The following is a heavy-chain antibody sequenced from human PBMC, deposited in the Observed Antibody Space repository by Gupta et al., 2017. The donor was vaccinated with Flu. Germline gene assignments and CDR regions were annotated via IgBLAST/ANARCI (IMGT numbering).Heavy chain of an antibody. D-gene: IGHD6-13*01. V-gene: IGHV1-18*01. CDR2: ISAYNGNT. CDR3: ARDVHKQQLYEPFDY. J-gene: IGHJ4*02. Sequence: QVQLVQSGAEVKKPGASVKVSCKASGYTFTSYGISWVRQAPGQGLEWMGWISAYNGNTNYAQKLQGRGTMTTDTSTSTGYMEVRSLRSDETAVYYWARDVHKQQLYEPFDYWGQGTLVTVSS. CDR1: GYTFTSYG.